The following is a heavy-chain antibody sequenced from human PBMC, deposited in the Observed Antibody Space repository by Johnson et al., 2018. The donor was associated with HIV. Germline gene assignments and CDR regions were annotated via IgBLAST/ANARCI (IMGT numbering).Heavy chain of an antibody. J-gene: IGHJ3*01. CDR2: INWNGARK. Sequence: EVQLVESGGGVVRPGGSLRLSCAAAGFTFDDYGMSWVRQAPGKGLEWVSTINWNGARKGYVDSRKGRFAISRDNAKKLLYLQMNRLRPEGTALYYCARGGLGYQNFHDPFDVWGQGTMVTVSS. CDR1: GFTFDDYG. CDR3: ARGGLGYQNFHDPFDV. V-gene: IGHV3-20*04. D-gene: IGHD3-16*02.